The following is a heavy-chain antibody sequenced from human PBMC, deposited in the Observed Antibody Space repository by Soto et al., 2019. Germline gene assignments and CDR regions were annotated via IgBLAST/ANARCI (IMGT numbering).Heavy chain of an antibody. D-gene: IGHD3-22*01. Sequence: EVQLVESGGGLVQPGGPLSLSCAASGLTLSSYWMYWVRQAPGKGLWGVSRINADGSSTAYADSVKGRFTISRDNAENTLYLQMNSLRGEDTAVYYCARDCGGACDSAFDPWGQGTLVTVSS. CDR3: ARDCGGACDSAFDP. CDR1: GLTLSSYW. V-gene: IGHV3-74*01. CDR2: INADGSST. J-gene: IGHJ5*02.